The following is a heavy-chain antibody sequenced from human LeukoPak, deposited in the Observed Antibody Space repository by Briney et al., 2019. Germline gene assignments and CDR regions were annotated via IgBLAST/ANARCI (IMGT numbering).Heavy chain of an antibody. CDR1: GYRFSSSG. CDR3: ARVRDSDHWWGAFDI. CDR2: ISTVNGNS. Sequence: ASVSVSFKSSGYRFSSSGITWVRQAPGQGPEWMGWISTVNGNSRYAQNFQGRVILTTDTSTNTAHLELTSLRSDDTAIYYCARVRDSDHWWGAFDIWGQGTMVTVSS. V-gene: IGHV1-18*01. J-gene: IGHJ3*02. D-gene: IGHD2-8*02.